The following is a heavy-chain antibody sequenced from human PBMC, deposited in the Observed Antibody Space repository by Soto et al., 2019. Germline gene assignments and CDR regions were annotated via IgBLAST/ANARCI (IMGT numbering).Heavy chain of an antibody. CDR1: GDSVTSGGYY. CDR3: ARESISASGRFDY. V-gene: IGHV4-31*03. Sequence: QVQLQESGPGLVKPSQTLSLTCTVSGDSVTSGGYYWTWIRQHPGKGLEWIGYIYHSGSTYYNPSLKSRVKISVDTSKNQFSLRLTSVTAADTAVYYCARESISASGRFDYWGQGTLATVSS. CDR2: IYHSGST. J-gene: IGHJ4*02. D-gene: IGHD6-13*01.